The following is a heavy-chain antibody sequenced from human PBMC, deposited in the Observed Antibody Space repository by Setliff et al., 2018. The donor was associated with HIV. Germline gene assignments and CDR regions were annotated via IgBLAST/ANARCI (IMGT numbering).Heavy chain of an antibody. CDR1: GFTFSNYE. J-gene: IGHJ6*02. V-gene: IGHV3-48*03. CDR3: AYYSLGSFYLGYYYYHGMDV. CDR2: ITIGRGDV. Sequence: GGSLRLSCAASGFTFSNYEMNWVRQAPGKGLEWVSSITIGRGDVFYADSVRGRFTISRDNAKNSLYLQMIGLRAEDTAVYYCAYYSLGSFYLGYYYYHGMDVWGLGTTVTVSS. D-gene: IGHD3-10*01.